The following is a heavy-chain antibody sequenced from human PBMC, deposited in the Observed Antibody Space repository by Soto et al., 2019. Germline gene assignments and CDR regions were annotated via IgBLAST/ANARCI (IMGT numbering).Heavy chain of an antibody. J-gene: IGHJ4*02. D-gene: IGHD2-21*02. CDR1: GFTFSSYA. Sequence: PGGSLRLSCAASGFTFSSYAMSWVRQAPGKGLEWVSAISGSGGSTYYADSVKGRFTISRDNSKNTLYLQMNSLRAEDTAVYYCAKDGAYCGGDCRLFDYWGQGTLATVSS. CDR3: AKDGAYCGGDCRLFDY. CDR2: ISGSGGST. V-gene: IGHV3-23*01.